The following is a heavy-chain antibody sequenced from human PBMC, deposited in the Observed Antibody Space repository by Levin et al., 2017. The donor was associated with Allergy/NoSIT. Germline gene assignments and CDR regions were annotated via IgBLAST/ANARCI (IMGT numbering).Heavy chain of an antibody. CDR2: IYYSGST. J-gene: IGHJ3*02. V-gene: IGHV4-59*01. CDR1: GGSIRSYY. Sequence: SQTLSLPCTVSGGSIRSYYWSWIRPPPGKGLEWIGYIYYSGSTNYNPSLKSRVTISVDTSKNQFSLKLSSVTAADTAVYYCARVGSEAGAFDIWGQGTMVTVSS. CDR3: ARVGSEAGAFDI. D-gene: IGHD6-19*01.